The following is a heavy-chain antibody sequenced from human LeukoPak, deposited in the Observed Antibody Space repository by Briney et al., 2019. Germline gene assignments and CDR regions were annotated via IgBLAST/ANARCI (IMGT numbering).Heavy chain of an antibody. Sequence: PSETLSLTCAVYGGSFSGYYWSWIRQPPGKGLEWIGEINHSGSTNYNPSLKSRVTISVDTSKNQFSLKLSSVTAADTAVYYCAGLLGVTWDYWGQGTLVTVSS. J-gene: IGHJ4*02. D-gene: IGHD3-3*01. CDR2: INHSGST. CDR1: GGSFSGYY. V-gene: IGHV4-34*01. CDR3: AGLLGVTWDY.